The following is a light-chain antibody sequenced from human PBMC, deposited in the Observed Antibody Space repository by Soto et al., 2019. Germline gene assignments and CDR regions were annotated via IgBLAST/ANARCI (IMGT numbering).Light chain of an antibody. Sequence: VLTQPPSVSVAPGKTARITCGGDNIENKGVQWYQQKPGQAPVLVIYYDSDRPSGIPERFSGSNSGNTATLTISRVEAGDEADYYCQVWDSSSNHVIFGGGTKLTVL. CDR1: NIENKG. CDR2: YDS. CDR3: QVWDSSSNHVI. V-gene: IGLV3-21*04. J-gene: IGLJ2*01.